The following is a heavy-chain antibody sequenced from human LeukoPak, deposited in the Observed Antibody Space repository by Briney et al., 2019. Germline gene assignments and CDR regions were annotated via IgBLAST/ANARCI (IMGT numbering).Heavy chain of an antibody. V-gene: IGHV2-5*02. Sequence: SLPTPCQPPAIPTVTCSFSVFSLYSCGLCVGCIRHPPGKSIVLLAVNYWDDDTRYCPPLKSRITLTKHTSKNQVVLTMTNMDPVDTATYSCAHSEQTTIWRLFDCWGQGTLVTVSS. J-gene: IGHJ4*02. CDR3: AHSEQTTIWRLFDC. D-gene: IGHD1-14*01. CDR2: NYWDDDT. CDR1: VFSLYSCGLC.